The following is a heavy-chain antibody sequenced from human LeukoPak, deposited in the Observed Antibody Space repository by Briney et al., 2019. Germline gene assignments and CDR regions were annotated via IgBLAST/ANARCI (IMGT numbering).Heavy chain of an antibody. D-gene: IGHD3-10*01. Sequence: GGSLRLSCAASGFTFSSYGMHWVRQAPGKGLEWVAVISYDGSNKYYADSVKGRFTISRDNSKNTLYLQMNSLRAEDTAVYYCAKGWFLRWGQGTLVTVSS. J-gene: IGHJ4*02. CDR3: AKGWFLR. CDR2: ISYDGSNK. CDR1: GFTFSSYG. V-gene: IGHV3-30*18.